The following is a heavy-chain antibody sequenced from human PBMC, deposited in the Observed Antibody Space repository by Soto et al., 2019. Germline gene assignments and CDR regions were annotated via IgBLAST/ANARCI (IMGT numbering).Heavy chain of an antibody. CDR2: INHSGST. CDR3: AREQIAARPIDY. Sequence: QVQLQQWGAGLLKPSETLSLTCAVYGGSFSDYYWSWIRQPPGKGLEWIGEINHSGSTNYNPSLKSRVTISVDTSKNQISLKLTSVTAADTAVYYCAREQIAARPIDYWGQGTLVTVSS. D-gene: IGHD6-6*01. CDR1: GGSFSDYY. V-gene: IGHV4-34*01. J-gene: IGHJ4*02.